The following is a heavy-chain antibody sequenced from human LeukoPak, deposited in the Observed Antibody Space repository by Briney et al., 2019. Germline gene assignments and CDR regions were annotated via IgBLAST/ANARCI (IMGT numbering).Heavy chain of an antibody. CDR2: ISYDGSNK. V-gene: IGHV3-30*03. J-gene: IGHJ6*02. D-gene: IGHD6-19*01. CDR1: GFTFSDYG. Sequence: GGSLRLSCTASGFTFSDYGIHWVRQAPGKGLEWVTFISYDGSNKYYVDSVKGRFTISRDNSKNTLYLQMNSLRAEDTAVYYCARVGSMAVAAYGMDVWGQGTTVTVSS. CDR3: ARVGSMAVAAYGMDV.